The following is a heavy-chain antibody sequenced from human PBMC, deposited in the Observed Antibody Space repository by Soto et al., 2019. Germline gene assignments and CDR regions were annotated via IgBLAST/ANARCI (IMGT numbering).Heavy chain of an antibody. CDR2: IYYRGTT. CDR1: GGFINSCY. V-gene: IGHV4-59*01. D-gene: IGHD6-19*01. Sequence: SEPLSLTCTVSGGFINSCYWSWIRQSPGKGLEWIGYIYYRGTTRYNPSLKSRVTLSVDTSENQFSLKLRSVTAADTAVYYCARDFVAGSTWFDPWGQGILVTVSS. J-gene: IGHJ5*02. CDR3: ARDFVAGSTWFDP.